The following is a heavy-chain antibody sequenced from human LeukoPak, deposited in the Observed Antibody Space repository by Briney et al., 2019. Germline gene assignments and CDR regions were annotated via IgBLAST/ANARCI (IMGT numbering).Heavy chain of an antibody. CDR2: INHSGST. Sequence: SSETLSLTCAVYGGSFSGYYWSWIRQPPGKGLEWIGEINHSGSTNYNPSLKSRVTISVDTSKNQFSLRLSSVTAADTAVYYCAREGYSSSWYYFDYWGQGTLVTVSS. CDR3: AREGYSSSWYYFDY. D-gene: IGHD6-13*01. V-gene: IGHV4-34*01. J-gene: IGHJ4*02. CDR1: GGSFSGYY.